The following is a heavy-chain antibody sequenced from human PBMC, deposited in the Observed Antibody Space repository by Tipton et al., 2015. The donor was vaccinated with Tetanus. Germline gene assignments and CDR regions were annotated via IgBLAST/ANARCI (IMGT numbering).Heavy chain of an antibody. CDR1: GGSVSSGSYY. V-gene: IGHV4-39*01. J-gene: IGHJ4*02. Sequence: TLSLTCTVSGGSVSSGSYYWSWIRQPPGKGLEWIGEINHSGSTNYNPSLKSRVTISVDTSKDQFSLKLSSVTAADTAVYYCARQWVAVATKHFDYWGQGTLVTVSS. CDR3: ARQWVAVATKHFDY. CDR2: INHSGST. D-gene: IGHD6-19*01.